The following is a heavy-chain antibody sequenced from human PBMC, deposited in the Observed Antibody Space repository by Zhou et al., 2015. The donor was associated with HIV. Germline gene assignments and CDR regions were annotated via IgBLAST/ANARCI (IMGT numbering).Heavy chain of an antibody. Sequence: QVQLVQSAAEVKEPGSSVKVSCKASGGTFGNNGISWVRQAPGQGLEWMGWISAYNGNTNYAQKLQGRVTMTTDTSTSTAYMELSSLRSEDTAVYYCAATPSEVRVHYYYGMDVWGQGTTGPPSP. CDR2: ISAYNGNT. V-gene: IGHV1-18*01. J-gene: IGHJ6*02. CDR1: GGTFGNNG. D-gene: IGHD3-10*01. CDR3: AATPSEVRVHYYYGMDV.